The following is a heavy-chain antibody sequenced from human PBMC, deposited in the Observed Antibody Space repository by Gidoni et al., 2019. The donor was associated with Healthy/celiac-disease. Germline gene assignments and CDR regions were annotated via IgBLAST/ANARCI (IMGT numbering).Heavy chain of an antibody. D-gene: IGHD3-3*01. CDR2: ISYDGSNK. J-gene: IGHJ5*02. V-gene: IGHV3-30*18. CDR3: AKDMELVTIFGVVNSPMGFDP. Sequence: QVQLVESGGGVVQPGRSLRLSCAASGFTFSSYGMHWVRQAPGKGLEWVAVISYDGSNKYYADSVKGRFTISRDNSKNTLYLQMNSLRAEDTAVYYCAKDMELVTIFGVVNSPMGFDPWGQGTLVTVSS. CDR1: GFTFSSYG.